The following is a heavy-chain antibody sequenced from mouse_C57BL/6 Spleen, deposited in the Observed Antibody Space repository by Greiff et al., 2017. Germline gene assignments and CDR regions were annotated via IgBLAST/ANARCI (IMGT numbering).Heavy chain of an antibody. CDR1: GYTFTSYG. J-gene: IGHJ2*01. V-gene: IGHV1-81*01. CDR2: IYPRSGNT. D-gene: IGHD1-1*01. Sequence: VQLQESGAELARPGASVKLSCKASGYTFTSYGISWVKQRTGQGLEWIGEIYPRSGNTYYNEKFKGKATLTADKSSSTAYMELRSLTSEDSAVYFCARPPLSTVVVEDYWGQGTTLTVSS. CDR3: ARPPLSTVVVEDY.